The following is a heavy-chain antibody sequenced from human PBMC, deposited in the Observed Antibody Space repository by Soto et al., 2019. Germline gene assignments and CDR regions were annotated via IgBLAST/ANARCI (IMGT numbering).Heavy chain of an antibody. V-gene: IGHV5-10-1*01. CDR1: GYSFAGYW. CDR2: IDPSDSQT. D-gene: IGHD3-9*01. Sequence: GESLKISCKGSGYSFAGYWITWVRQKPGKGLEWMGRIDPSDSQTYYSPSFRGHVTISVTKSITTVFLQWSSLRASDTAMYYCARNSLTGYYNYYYSMDVWGQGTTVTVSS. J-gene: IGHJ6*02. CDR3: ARNSLTGYYNYYYSMDV.